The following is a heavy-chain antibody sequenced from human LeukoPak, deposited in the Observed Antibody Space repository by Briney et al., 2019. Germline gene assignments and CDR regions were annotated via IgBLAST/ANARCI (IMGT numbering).Heavy chain of an antibody. CDR1: GGSFSSGGYS. CDR3: SRAQHSGEHLDY. J-gene: IGHJ4*02. D-gene: IGHD6-19*01. CDR2: IYYSGST. V-gene: IGHV4-31*03. Sequence: SETLSLTCTVSGGSFSSGGYSWGWIRQRTGKGLEWIWYIYYSGSTYYNPSLKSRVPISVDTSKNQFSLKLSSVTAADTAVYYCSRAQHSGEHLDYWGQGTLVTVSS.